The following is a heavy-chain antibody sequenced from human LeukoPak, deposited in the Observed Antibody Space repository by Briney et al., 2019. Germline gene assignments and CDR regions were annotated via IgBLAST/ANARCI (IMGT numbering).Heavy chain of an antibody. V-gene: IGHV1-2*02. CDR3: ARGRQQWLVRDAFDI. Sequence: ASVKVSCKASGYIFTGYYMHWVRQAPGQGLEWMGWINPNSGGTNYAQKFQGRVTMTRDTSISTAYMELSRLRSDDTAVYYCARGRQQWLVRDAFDIWGQGTMVTVSS. D-gene: IGHD6-19*01. J-gene: IGHJ3*02. CDR1: GYIFTGYY. CDR2: INPNSGGT.